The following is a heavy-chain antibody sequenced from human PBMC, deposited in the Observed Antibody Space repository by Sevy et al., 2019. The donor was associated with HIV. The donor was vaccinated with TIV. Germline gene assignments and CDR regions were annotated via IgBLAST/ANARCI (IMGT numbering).Heavy chain of an antibody. J-gene: IGHJ4*02. CDR1: GGSITSLY. D-gene: IGHD1-26*01. Sequence: SETLSLTCTVSGGSITSLYWNWIRQPPGKGLEWIANISYNGHINYNPSLKSRVTLSLDTPKNQFSLRLSSVTAAATAMYYCAGENAWGRGYSWGQGTLVTVSS. CDR2: ISYNGHI. V-gene: IGHV4-59*08. CDR3: AGENAWGRGYS.